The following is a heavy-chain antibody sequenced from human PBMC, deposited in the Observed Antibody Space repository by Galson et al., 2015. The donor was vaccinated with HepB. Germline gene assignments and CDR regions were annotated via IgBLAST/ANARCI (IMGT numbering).Heavy chain of an antibody. D-gene: IGHD6-19*01. CDR1: GGTFSSYA. CDR3: AIGIAVAGTKYYGMDV. CDR2: IIPIFGTA. Sequence: SVKVSCKASGGTFSSYAISWVRQAPGQGLEWMGGIIPIFGTANYAQKFQGRVTITADESTSTAYMELSSLRSEDTAVYYCAIGIAVAGTKYYGMDVWGQGTTVTVSS. V-gene: IGHV1-69*13. J-gene: IGHJ6*02.